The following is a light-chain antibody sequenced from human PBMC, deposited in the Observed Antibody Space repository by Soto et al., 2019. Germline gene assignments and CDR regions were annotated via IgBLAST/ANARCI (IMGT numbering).Light chain of an antibody. J-gene: IGKJ1*01. V-gene: IGKV3-20*01. CDR2: GAS. Sequence: EIVLTQSPSTLSLSPGERVTLSCRASQSVSGHLAWYQQKPGQAPRLLIYGASSRATGIPDRFSGSGSGTDFSLTITRLEPEDFAVYYCQHYGSSLWTFGQGTKVDI. CDR3: QHYGSSLWT. CDR1: QSVSGH.